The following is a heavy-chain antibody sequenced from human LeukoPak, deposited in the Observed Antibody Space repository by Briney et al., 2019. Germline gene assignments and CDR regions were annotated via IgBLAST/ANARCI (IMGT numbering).Heavy chain of an antibody. D-gene: IGHD5-18*01. Sequence: SVKVSCKASGGTFSSYAISWVRQAPGQGLEWMGGIIPILGTANYAQKFQGGVTITADESTSTAYMELSSLRSEDTAVYYCATKRGYSYGSPHWGQGTLVTVSS. CDR3: ATKRGYSYGSPH. CDR1: GGTFSSYA. CDR2: IIPILGTA. J-gene: IGHJ4*02. V-gene: IGHV1-69*13.